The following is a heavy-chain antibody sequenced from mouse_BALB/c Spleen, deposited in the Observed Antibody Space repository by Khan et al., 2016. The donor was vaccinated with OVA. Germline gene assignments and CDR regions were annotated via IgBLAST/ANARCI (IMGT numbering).Heavy chain of an antibody. CDR2: ISTGGHYT. CDR3: ARLAYYYDSGGFAY. D-gene: IGHD1-1*01. CDR1: GFTFSTYG. Sequence: EVQLVESGGDLVEPGGSLKLSCAASGFTFSTYGMSWVRQTPDKRLEWVATISTGGHYTYYPDSVRGRFTISRDNAKNTLYLQMTSLKSEDTAMFYCARLAYYYDSGGFAYWGQGTRVTVSA. V-gene: IGHV5-6*01. J-gene: IGHJ3*01.